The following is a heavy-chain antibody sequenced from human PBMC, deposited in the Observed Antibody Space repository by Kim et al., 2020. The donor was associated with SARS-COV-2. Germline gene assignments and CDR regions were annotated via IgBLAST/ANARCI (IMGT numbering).Heavy chain of an antibody. V-gene: IGHV4-39*07. CDR3: ARIAKVWFDP. CDR2: ST. J-gene: IGHJ5*02. Sequence: STSYNPSLKSRITISVDTSKNQFSLKLSSVTAADTAVYYCARIAKVWFDPWGQGTLVTVSS.